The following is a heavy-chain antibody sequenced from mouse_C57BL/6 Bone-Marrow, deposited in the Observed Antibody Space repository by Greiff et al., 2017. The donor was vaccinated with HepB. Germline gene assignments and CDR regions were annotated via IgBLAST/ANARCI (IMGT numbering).Heavy chain of an antibody. CDR2: IYPGDGDT. V-gene: IGHV1-80*01. Sequence: QVQLKESGAELVKPGASVKISCKASGYAFSSYWMNWVKQRPGKGLEWIGQIYPGDGDTNYNGKFKGKATLTADKSSSTAYMQLSSLTSEDSAVYFCARSRYYGSSTRDYWGQGTTLTVSS. CDR3: ARSRYYGSSTRDY. CDR1: GYAFSSYW. J-gene: IGHJ2*01. D-gene: IGHD1-1*01.